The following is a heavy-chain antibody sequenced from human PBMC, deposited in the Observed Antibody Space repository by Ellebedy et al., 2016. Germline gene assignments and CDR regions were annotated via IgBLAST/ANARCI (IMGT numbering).Heavy chain of an antibody. D-gene: IGHD1-26*01. V-gene: IGHV3-30*18. CDR1: GSSSYD. CDR2: ISSDGNIK. CDR3: AKDIGRNEYAAFDI. J-gene: IGHJ3*02. Sequence: GGSLRLSXAGSGSSSYDIHWVRQAPDKGLEWVAVISSDGNIKYYTDSVRGRFTVSRDNSKNTLYLHMNSLRADDTAVYYCAKDIGRNEYAAFDIWGQGTMVTVSS.